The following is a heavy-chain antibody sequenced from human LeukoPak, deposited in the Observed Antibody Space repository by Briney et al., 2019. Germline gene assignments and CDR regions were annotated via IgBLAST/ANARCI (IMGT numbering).Heavy chain of an antibody. CDR1: GFTFSDYY. CDR3: ARYYYDSSGYYYKDY. Sequence: GGSLRLSCAASGFTFSDYYMSWIRQAPGKGLEWVSYISSSGSTIYYADSVKGRFTISRDNAKNSLYLQMNSLRAEDTAMYYCARYYYDSSGYYYKDYWGQGTLVTVSS. D-gene: IGHD3-22*01. J-gene: IGHJ4*02. CDR2: ISSSGSTI. V-gene: IGHV3-11*04.